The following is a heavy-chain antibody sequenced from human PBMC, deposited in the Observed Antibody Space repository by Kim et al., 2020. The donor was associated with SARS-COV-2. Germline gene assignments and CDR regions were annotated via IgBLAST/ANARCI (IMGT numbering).Heavy chain of an antibody. CDR2: IYPGDSDT. D-gene: IGHD3-22*01. J-gene: IGHJ5*02. V-gene: IGHV5-51*01. CDR1: GYSFTSYW. Sequence: GESLKISCKGSGYSFTSYWIGWVRQMPGKGLEWMGIIYPGDSDTRYSPSFQGQVTISADKSISTAYLQWSSLKASDTAMYYCVRASHYYDSSGRFDPWGQGTLVTVSS. CDR3: VRASHYYDSSGRFDP.